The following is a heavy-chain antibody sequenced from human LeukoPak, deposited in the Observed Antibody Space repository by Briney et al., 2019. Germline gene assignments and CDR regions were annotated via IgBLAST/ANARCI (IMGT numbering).Heavy chain of an antibody. Sequence: PGGSLRLSCAASGFIFSSYGMLWVRQAPGKGLECVAIISYDGTSKSYADSVKGRFTISRDNSKNTLFLQMNSLKAEDTAVYYCARDSGSLRGAFDIWCRGTMVTVSS. CDR3: ARDSGSLRGAFDI. J-gene: IGHJ3*02. CDR2: ISYDGTSK. V-gene: IGHV3-30*03. CDR1: GFIFSSYG. D-gene: IGHD1-26*01.